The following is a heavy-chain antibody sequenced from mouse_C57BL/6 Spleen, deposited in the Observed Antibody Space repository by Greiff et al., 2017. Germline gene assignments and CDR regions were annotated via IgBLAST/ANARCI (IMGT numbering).Heavy chain of an antibody. V-gene: IGHV1-76*01. CDR1: GYTFTDYY. CDR3: ARRYDYGSFDY. J-gene: IGHJ2*01. CDR2: IYPGSGNT. Sequence: QVQLQQSGAELVRPGASVKLSCKASGYTFTDYYINWVKQRPGQGLEWIARIYPGSGNTYYNEKFKGKATLTAEKSSSTAYMQLSSLTSEDSAVYFCARRYDYGSFDYWGQGTTLTVSS. D-gene: IGHD2-4*01.